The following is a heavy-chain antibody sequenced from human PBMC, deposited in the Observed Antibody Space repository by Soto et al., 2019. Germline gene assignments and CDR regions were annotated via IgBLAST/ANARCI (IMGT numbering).Heavy chain of an antibody. CDR3: ARPVRGYSYCYYYYGMDV. CDR2: LWYDGSNK. J-gene: IGHJ6*02. CDR1: GFTFSSYG. D-gene: IGHD5-18*01. V-gene: IGHV3-33*01. Sequence: GGSLRLSSEESGFTFSSYGMHWVSQAPGKGLEWVAVLWYDGSNKYYADSVKGRFTISRDNSKNTLYLQMNSLRAEDTAVYYCARPVRGYSYCYYYYGMDVWGQGTTVTVSS.